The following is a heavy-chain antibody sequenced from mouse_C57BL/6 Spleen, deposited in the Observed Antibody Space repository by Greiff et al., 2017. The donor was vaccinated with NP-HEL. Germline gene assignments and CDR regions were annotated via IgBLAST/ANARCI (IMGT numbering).Heavy chain of an antibody. J-gene: IGHJ3*01. CDR2: IYPGNSDT. V-gene: IGHV1-5*01. Sequence: EMQLQQSGTVLARPGASVKMSCKTSGYTFTSYWMHWVKQRPGQGLEWIGAIYPGNSDTSYNQKFKGKAKLTAVTSASTAYMELSSLTNEDSAVYYCTRREDYYGSSFFAYWGQGTLVTVSA. D-gene: IGHD1-1*01. CDR1: GYTFTSYW. CDR3: TRREDYYGSSFFAY.